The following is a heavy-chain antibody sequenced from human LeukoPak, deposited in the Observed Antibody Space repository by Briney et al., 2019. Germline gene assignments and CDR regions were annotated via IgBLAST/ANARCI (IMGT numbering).Heavy chain of an antibody. V-gene: IGHV3-23*01. Sequence: GGSLRLSCAASGFTFSSYAMSWVRQAPGKGLEWVSAISGSGGSTYYADSVKGRFTISRDNSKNTLYLQMNSLRAEDTAVYYCAKGYDILTGYLTHDYWGQGTLVTVSS. CDR1: GFTFSSYA. J-gene: IGHJ4*02. CDR2: ISGSGGST. D-gene: IGHD3-9*01. CDR3: AKGYDILTGYLTHDY.